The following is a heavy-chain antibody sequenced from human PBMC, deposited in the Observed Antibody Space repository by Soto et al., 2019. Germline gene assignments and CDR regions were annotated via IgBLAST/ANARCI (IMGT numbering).Heavy chain of an antibody. J-gene: IGHJ4*02. D-gene: IGHD5-12*01. Sequence: TLSLTCVVSGGSISSGGYSWSWIRQPPGKGLEWIGYLYYSGSTNYNPSLKSRVTISVDTSKNQFSLKLSSVTAADTAVYYCARVSKGYLLFDYWGQGTLVTVSS. CDR1: GGSISSGGYS. V-gene: IGHV4-61*08. CDR3: ARVSKGYLLFDY. CDR2: LYYSGST.